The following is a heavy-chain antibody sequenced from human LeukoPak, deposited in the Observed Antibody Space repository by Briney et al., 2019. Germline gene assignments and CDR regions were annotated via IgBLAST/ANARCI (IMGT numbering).Heavy chain of an antibody. CDR3: ARDGPSSGYYFPPFDY. V-gene: IGHV3-11*04. CDR1: EFTFCDYY. D-gene: IGHD3-22*01. CDR2: ISSSGSTI. J-gene: IGHJ4*02. Sequence: GGSLRLSCAASEFTFCDYYMSWIREAPGKGVEWVSYISSSGSTIYYADSVKGRFTISRDNAKNSLYLQMNSLRAEDTAVYYCARDGPSSGYYFPPFDYWGQGTLVTVSS.